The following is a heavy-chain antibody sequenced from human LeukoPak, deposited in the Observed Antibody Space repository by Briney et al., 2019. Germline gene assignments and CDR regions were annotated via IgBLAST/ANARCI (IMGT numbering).Heavy chain of an antibody. Sequence: GGSLRLSCAASELTFSSYEMHWVRQAPGKGLEWVSYISTSGFKYYGNSVKGRFTISRDDAKSSLFLQMDSLRVEDTGDCARKMPGLGVIDYWGQGSLVIVSS. CDR2: ISTSGFK. CDR1: ELTFSSYE. J-gene: IGHJ4*02. D-gene: IGHD1-14*01. V-gene: IGHV3-48*03. CDR3: KMPGLGVIDY.